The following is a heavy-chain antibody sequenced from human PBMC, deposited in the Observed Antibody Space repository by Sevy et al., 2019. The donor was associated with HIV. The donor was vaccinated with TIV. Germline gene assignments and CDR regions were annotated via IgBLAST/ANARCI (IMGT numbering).Heavy chain of an antibody. V-gene: IGHV3-7*01. J-gene: IGHJ6*02. CDR3: ARVSSIYYDRGYFYAMDV. Sequence: GGSLRLSCAASGFTFSRNAMSWVRQAPGKGLEWVANINQDGSEKYHLDSVKGRFTISRDNAKNSLYLQMNSLRAEDSSVYFCARVSSIYYDRGYFYAMDVWGQGTTVTVSS. CDR2: INQDGSEK. CDR1: GFTFSRNA. D-gene: IGHD3-22*01.